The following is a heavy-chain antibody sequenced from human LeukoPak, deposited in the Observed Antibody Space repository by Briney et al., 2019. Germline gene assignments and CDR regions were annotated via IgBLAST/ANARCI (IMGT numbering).Heavy chain of an antibody. V-gene: IGHV3-7*01. CDR3: AKEPNSRNYYYYYMDV. Sequence: GGSLRLSCAASGFTFSSYWMSWVRQAPGKGLEWVANIKQDGSEKYYVDSVKGRFTISRDNSKNTLYLQMNSLRAEDTAVYYCAKEPNSRNYYYYYMDVWGKGTTVTVSS. CDR1: GFTFSSYW. J-gene: IGHJ6*03. CDR2: IKQDGSEK. D-gene: IGHD6-13*01.